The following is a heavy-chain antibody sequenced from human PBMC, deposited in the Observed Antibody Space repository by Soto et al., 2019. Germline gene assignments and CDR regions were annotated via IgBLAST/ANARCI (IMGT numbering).Heavy chain of an antibody. CDR1: GGSISSYY. V-gene: IGHV4-59*08. CDR2: IYYSGST. D-gene: IGHD3-9*01. Sequence: PSETLSLTCTVSGGSISSYYWSWIRQPPGKGLEWIGYIYYSGSTNYNPSLKSRVTISVDTSKNQFSPKLSSVTAADTAVYYCARHYYDILTGYRQFDYWGQGTLVTVSS. CDR3: ARHYYDILTGYRQFDY. J-gene: IGHJ4*02.